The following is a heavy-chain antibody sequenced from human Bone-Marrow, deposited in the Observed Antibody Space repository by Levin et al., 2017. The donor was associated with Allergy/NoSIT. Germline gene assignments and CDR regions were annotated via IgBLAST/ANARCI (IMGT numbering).Heavy chain of an antibody. V-gene: IGHV4-34*01. CDR2: INHSGST. CDR1: GGSFSGYY. D-gene: IGHD1-26*01. Sequence: SETLSLTCAVYGGSFSGYYWSWIRQPPGKGLEWIGEINHSGSTNYNPSLKSRVTISVDTSKNQFSLKLSSVTAADTAVYYCARGQIYWEYNWFDPWGQGTLVTVSS. J-gene: IGHJ5*02. CDR3: ARGQIYWEYNWFDP.